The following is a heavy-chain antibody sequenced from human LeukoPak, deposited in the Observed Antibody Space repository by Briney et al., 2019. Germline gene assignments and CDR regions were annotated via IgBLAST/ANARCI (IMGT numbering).Heavy chain of an antibody. CDR2: INVGNGNT. D-gene: IGHD5-18*01. V-gene: IGHV1-3*01. Sequence: ASVKVSCKASGYTFTSYAMHWVRQAPGQRLEWMGWINVGNGNTKYSQKFQGRVTITRDTSASTAYMELSSLRSEDTAVYYCARVRGYSYGYNYWGQGTLVTVSS. J-gene: IGHJ4*02. CDR3: ARVRGYSYGYNY. CDR1: GYTFTSYA.